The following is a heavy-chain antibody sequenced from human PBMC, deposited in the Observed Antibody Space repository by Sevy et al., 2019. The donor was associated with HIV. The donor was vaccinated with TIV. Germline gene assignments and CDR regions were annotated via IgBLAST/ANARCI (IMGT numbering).Heavy chain of an antibody. CDR1: GFTFNQAW. CDR3: NGICPVPFDY. V-gene: IGHV3-15*07. J-gene: IGHJ4*02. Sequence: GGSLRLSCGASGFTFNQAWMDWVRQAPGKGLEWVGRIKTKIYGGTTDYAAPVKGRFTISKDDSESKLYLQMNGLKTGGTSVELWNGICPVPFDYWGQGGLVTLSS. CDR2: IKTKIYGGTT. D-gene: IGHD1-1*01.